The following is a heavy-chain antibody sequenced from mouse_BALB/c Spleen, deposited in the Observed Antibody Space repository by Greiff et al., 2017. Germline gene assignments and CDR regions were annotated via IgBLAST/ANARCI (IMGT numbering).Heavy chain of an antibody. V-gene: IGHV14-3*02. D-gene: IGHD2-4*01. CDR1: GFNIKDTY. Sequence: LVESGAELVKPGASVKLSCTASGFNIKDTYMHWVKQRPEQGLEWIGRIDPANGNTKYDPKFQGKATITADTSSNTAYLQLSSLTSEDTAVYYCAKYDYDLYYAMDYWGQGTSVTVSS. J-gene: IGHJ4*01. CDR3: AKYDYDLYYAMDY. CDR2: IDPANGNT.